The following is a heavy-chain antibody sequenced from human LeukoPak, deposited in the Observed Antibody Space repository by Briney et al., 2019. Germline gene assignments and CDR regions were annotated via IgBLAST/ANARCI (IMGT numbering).Heavy chain of an antibody. CDR2: ISSDGSNK. CDR3: AKDNYYDSSAYQDY. Sequence: PGGSLRLSCAASGFTFSSYGMHWVRQAPGKGPEWVAAISSDGSNKYYADSVKGRFTISRDNSKNTLYLQMNSLRAEDTAVYYCAKDNYYDSSAYQDYWGQGTLVTVSS. J-gene: IGHJ4*02. CDR1: GFTFSSYG. V-gene: IGHV3-30*18. D-gene: IGHD3-22*01.